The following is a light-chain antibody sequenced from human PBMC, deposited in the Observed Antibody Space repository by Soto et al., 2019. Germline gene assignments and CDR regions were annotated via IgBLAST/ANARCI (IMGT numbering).Light chain of an antibody. J-gene: IGKJ1*01. CDR2: KAS. V-gene: IGKV1-5*03. CDR3: QQYNSYRS. Sequence: DIRMTQSPSTLSASVGDRVTITCWASQSISTWLAWYQQKPGKAPKLLIYKASSLESGVPSRFSGSGPGTEFTLTISSLQPDDFATYYCQQYNSYRSFGQGTKVYIK. CDR1: QSISTW.